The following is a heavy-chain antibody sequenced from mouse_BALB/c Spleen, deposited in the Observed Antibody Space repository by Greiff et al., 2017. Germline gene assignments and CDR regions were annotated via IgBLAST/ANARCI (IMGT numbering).Heavy chain of an antibody. CDR2: ISSGGSYT. D-gene: IGHD1-1*01. Sequence: VQLKESGGGLVKPGGSLKLSCAASGFTFSSYAMSWVRQTPEKRLEWVATISSGGSYTYYPDSVKGRFTISRDNAKNTLYLQMSSLRSEDTAMYYCARGNYYGSSSWFAYWGQGTLVTVSA. V-gene: IGHV5-9-3*01. CDR3: ARGNYYGSSSWFAY. J-gene: IGHJ3*01. CDR1: GFTFSSYA.